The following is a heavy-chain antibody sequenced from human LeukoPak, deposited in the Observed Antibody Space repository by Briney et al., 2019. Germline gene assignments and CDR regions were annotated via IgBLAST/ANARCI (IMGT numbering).Heavy chain of an antibody. D-gene: IGHD3-10*01. CDR2: IIPIFGTA. Sequence: GASVKVSCKASGGTFSSYAISWARQAPGQGLEWMGRIIPIFGTANYAQKFQGRVTITTDESTSTAYMELSSLGSEDTAVYYCARESWFGELLGYMDVWGKGTTVTVSS. V-gene: IGHV1-69*05. CDR1: GGTFSSYA. CDR3: ARESWFGELLGYMDV. J-gene: IGHJ6*03.